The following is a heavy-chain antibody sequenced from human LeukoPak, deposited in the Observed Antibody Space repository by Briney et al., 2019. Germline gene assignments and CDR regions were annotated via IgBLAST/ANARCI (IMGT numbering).Heavy chain of an antibody. V-gene: IGHV3-48*03. Sequence: QPGGSLRLSCAASGFTFSLYEMNWVRQAPGKGLEWVSYITGDGSSIYYADSVKGRFTISRDNAENSLFLQMNSLRAEDTAVYYCARARRIFGVVVVAATSFDYWGQGTLVTVSS. CDR1: GFTFSLYE. D-gene: IGHD2-15*01. CDR2: ITGDGSSI. J-gene: IGHJ4*02. CDR3: ARARRIFGVVVVAATSFDY.